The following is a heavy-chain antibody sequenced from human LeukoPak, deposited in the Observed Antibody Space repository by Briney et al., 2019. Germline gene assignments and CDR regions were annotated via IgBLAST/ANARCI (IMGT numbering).Heavy chain of an antibody. CDR3: ASSPMYSSSWSEYSDY. V-gene: IGHV1-69*02. D-gene: IGHD6-13*01. CDR2: IIPILGIA. J-gene: IGHJ4*02. CDR1: GGTFSSYT. Sequence: SVKVSCKASGGTFSSYTISWVRQAPGQGLEWMGRIIPILGIANYAQKFQGRVTITADKSTSTAYMELSSLRSEDTAVYYCASSPMYSSSWSEYSDYWGQGTLVTVSS.